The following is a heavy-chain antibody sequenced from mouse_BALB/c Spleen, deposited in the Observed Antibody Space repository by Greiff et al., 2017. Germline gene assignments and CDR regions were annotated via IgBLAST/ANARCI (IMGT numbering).Heavy chain of an antibody. V-gene: IGHV5-6*01. CDR1: GFTFSSYG. CDR2: ISSGGSYT. Sequence: VQLKESGGDLVKPGGSLKLSCAASGFTFSSYGMSWVRQTPDKRLEWVATISSGGSYTYYPDSVKGRFTISRDNAKNTLYLQMSSLKSEDTAMYYCARRGAGTHAMDYWGQGTSVTVSS. CDR3: ARRGAGTHAMDY. D-gene: IGHD4-1*01. J-gene: IGHJ4*01.